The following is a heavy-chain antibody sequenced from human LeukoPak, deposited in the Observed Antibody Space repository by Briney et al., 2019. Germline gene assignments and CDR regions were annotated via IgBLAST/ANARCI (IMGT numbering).Heavy chain of an antibody. Sequence: SETLSLTCAVYGGSFSGYYWSWIRQPAGKGLEWIGRIYTSGSTNYNPSLKSRVTMSVDTSKNQFSLKLSSVTAADTAVYYCARDLGVAPRDYYYYMDVWGKGTTVTVSS. CDR3: ARDLGVAPRDYYYYMDV. J-gene: IGHJ6*03. CDR2: IYTSGST. V-gene: IGHV4-4*07. CDR1: GGSFSGYY. D-gene: IGHD2-21*01.